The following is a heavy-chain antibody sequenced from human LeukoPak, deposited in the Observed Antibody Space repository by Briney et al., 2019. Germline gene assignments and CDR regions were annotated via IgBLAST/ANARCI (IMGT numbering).Heavy chain of an antibody. CDR3: PRDVVGATTPAYFDY. CDR1: GFTFSSYW. Sequence: GGSLRLSCAASGFTFSSYWMSWVRQAPGKGLEWVANIKQDGSEKYYVDSVKGRFTISRDNAKNSLYLQMNSLRAEDTAVYYCPRDVVGATTPAYFDYWGQGTLVTVSS. CDR2: IKQDGSEK. V-gene: IGHV3-7*01. D-gene: IGHD1-26*01. J-gene: IGHJ4*02.